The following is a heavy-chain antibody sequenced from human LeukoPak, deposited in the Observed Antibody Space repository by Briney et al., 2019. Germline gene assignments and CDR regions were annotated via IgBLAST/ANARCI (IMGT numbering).Heavy chain of an antibody. D-gene: IGHD1-14*01. CDR1: AFTFSSYG. J-gene: IGHJ4*02. CDR3: ARSNQADDY. CDR2: ISYDGSNK. Sequence: GGSLRLSCAASAFTFSSYGMHWVRQAPGKGLEWVAVISYDGSNKYYADSVKGRFTISRDNAKNTLYLQMDSLRAEDTGVYYCARSNQADDYWGQGTLVTVSS. V-gene: IGHV3-30*03.